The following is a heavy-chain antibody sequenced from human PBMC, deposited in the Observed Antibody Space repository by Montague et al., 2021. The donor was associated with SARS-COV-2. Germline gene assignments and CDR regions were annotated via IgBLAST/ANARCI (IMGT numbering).Heavy chain of an antibody. Sequence: SETLSLTYTVSGGSISSFYWSWFRQPPGKGLEWIGYISDNGSTNYNPSLTSRVTMSVDTSKNQFSLKVNSVTAADTAVYYCARHYSATLPAVYWGQGTLVTVSS. J-gene: IGHJ4*02. V-gene: IGHV4-59*08. D-gene: IGHD2-15*01. CDR2: ISDNGST. CDR3: ARHYSATLPAVY. CDR1: GGSISSFY.